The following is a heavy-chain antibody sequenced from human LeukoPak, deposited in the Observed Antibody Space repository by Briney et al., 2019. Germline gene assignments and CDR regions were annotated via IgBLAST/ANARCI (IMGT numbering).Heavy chain of an antibody. V-gene: IGHV3-64*04. CDR2: ISSNGGSI. CDR3: ARELMGLTMIVVVNPIDY. Sequence: GGSLRLSCSASGFTFSSYAMHWVRQAPGKGLEYVSAISSNGGSIYYADSVKGRFTISRDNAKNSLFLQMNSLRAEDTAVYYCARELMGLTMIVVVNPIDYWGQGTLVTVSS. CDR1: GFTFSSYA. J-gene: IGHJ4*02. D-gene: IGHD3-22*01.